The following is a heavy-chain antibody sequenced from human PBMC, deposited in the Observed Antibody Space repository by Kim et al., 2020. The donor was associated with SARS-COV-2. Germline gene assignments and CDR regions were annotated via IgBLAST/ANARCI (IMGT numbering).Heavy chain of an antibody. Sequence: GGSLRLSCAASGFTFSNAWMSWVRQAPGKGLEWVGRIKSKTDGGTTDYAAPVKGRFTISSDDSKNTLYLQMNSLKTEDTAVYYCTTEWVGGSYVFDYWGQGTLVTVSS. V-gene: IGHV3-15*01. J-gene: IGHJ4*02. CDR2: IKSKTDGGTT. CDR3: TTEWVGGSYVFDY. CDR1: GFTFSNAW. D-gene: IGHD1-26*01.